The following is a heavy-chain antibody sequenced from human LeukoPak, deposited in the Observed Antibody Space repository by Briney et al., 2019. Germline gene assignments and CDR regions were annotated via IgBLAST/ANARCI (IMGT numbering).Heavy chain of an antibody. Sequence: ASVKVACKASGYTFTSYGISWVRHAPGQGLEWMGWISAYKGNTNYAQKLQGRVTMTTDTSTSTAYMELRSLRSDDTAVYYCARTVLLWFGDNWFDPWGQGTLVTVSS. V-gene: IGHV1-18*01. D-gene: IGHD3-10*01. CDR3: ARTVLLWFGDNWFDP. CDR2: ISAYKGNT. CDR1: GYTFTSYG. J-gene: IGHJ5*02.